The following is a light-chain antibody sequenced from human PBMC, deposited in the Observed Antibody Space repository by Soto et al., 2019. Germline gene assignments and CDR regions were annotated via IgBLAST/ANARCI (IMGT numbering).Light chain of an antibody. CDR2: DAS. J-gene: IGKJ5*01. CDR3: QQRSNWPPIT. Sequence: EVVMTQSPSTLSVSPGEGVTLSCRANQGIGDTLAWYQHKPGQTPRLLIYDASNRATGIPARFSGSGSGTDFTLTISSLEPEDFAVYYCQQRSNWPPITFGQGTRLEI. V-gene: IGKV3-11*01. CDR1: QGIGDT.